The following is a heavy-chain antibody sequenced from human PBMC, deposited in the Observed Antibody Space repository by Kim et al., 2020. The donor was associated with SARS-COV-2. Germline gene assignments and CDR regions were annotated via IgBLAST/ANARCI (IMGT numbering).Heavy chain of an antibody. Sequence: SVKVSCKASGGTFSSYAISWVRQAPGQGLEWMGGIIPIFGTANYAQKFQGRVTITADESTSTAYMELSSLRSEDTAVYYCARGRHDQTWERAIWGNFDYWGQGTLVTVSS. CDR1: GGTFSSYA. V-gene: IGHV1-69*13. CDR3: ARGRHDQTWERAIWGNFDY. J-gene: IGHJ4*02. CDR2: IIPIFGTA. D-gene: IGHD3-16*01.